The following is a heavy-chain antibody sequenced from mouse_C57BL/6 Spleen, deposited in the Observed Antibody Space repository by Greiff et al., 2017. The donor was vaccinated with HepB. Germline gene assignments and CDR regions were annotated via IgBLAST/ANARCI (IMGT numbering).Heavy chain of an antibody. CDR3: ARDWDGDYFDY. Sequence: QVQLKQSGAELVKPGASVKISCKASGYAFSSYWMNWVKPRPGKGLEWIGQIYPGDGDTNYNGKFKGKATLTADKSSSPAYMQLSSLTSEDSAVYFCARDWDGDYFDYWGQGTTLTVSS. CDR1: GYAFSSYW. D-gene: IGHD4-1*01. V-gene: IGHV1-80*01. CDR2: IYPGDGDT. J-gene: IGHJ2*01.